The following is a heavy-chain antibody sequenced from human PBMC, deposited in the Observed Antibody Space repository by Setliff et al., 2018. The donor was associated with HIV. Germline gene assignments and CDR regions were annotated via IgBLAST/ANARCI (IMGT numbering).Heavy chain of an antibody. Sequence: ASVKVSCKASNYTLINYGVSWVRQAPGQGLEWMGWIGSYSGYTIYAQKFQDRLTMTTDTSTTTASMELRSLRSDDTAVYYCVRGHCNSDKCWYTWFDPWGQVTLVTVSS. CDR2: IGSYSGYT. CDR1: NYTLINYG. CDR3: VRGHCNSDKCWYTWFDP. V-gene: IGHV1-18*01. J-gene: IGHJ5*02. D-gene: IGHD2-2*01.